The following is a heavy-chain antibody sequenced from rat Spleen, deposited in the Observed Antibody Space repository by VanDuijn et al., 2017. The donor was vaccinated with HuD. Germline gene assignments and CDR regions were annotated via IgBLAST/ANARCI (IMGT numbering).Heavy chain of an antibody. CDR1: GFTFSDYY. V-gene: IGHV5-7*01. CDR3: TRHFSPADYYSSFPVLY. D-gene: IGHD1-2*01. Sequence: EVRLVESGGGLVRPGRSLKLSCAASGFTFSDYYMAWVRQAPTKGLEWVATISYDGSSTYYRDSVKGRFTISRNNATSTLYLQMDSLRSEDTATYYCTRHFSPADYYSSFPVLYWGQGTLVTVSS. J-gene: IGHJ3*01. CDR2: ISYDGSST.